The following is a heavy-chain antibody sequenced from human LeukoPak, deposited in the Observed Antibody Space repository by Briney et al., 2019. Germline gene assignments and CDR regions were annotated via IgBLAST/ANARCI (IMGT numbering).Heavy chain of an antibody. CDR2: INPNSGGT. Sequence: ASVKVSCKASGYTFTGYYMHWVRQAPGQGLEWMGWINPNSGGTNYAQKFQGRVTMTRDTSISTAYMELSRLRSDDTAVYYCARSRRDYYDSSGYYDYWGQGTLVTVSS. CDR1: GYTFTGYY. CDR3: ARSRRDYYDSSGYYDY. J-gene: IGHJ4*02. V-gene: IGHV1-2*02. D-gene: IGHD3-22*01.